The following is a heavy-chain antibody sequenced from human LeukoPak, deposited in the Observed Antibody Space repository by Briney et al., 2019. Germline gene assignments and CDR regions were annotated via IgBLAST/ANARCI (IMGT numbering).Heavy chain of an antibody. V-gene: IGHV1-2*03. CDR2: INPNSGGT. CDR3: ARSPHILTGEKFEY. D-gene: IGHD3-9*01. J-gene: IGHJ4*02. Sequence: LEASVKVSCKASGYTFTGYYMHWVRQAPGQGLEWMGWINPNSGGTNYAQKFQGRVTMTRDTSISTAYMELSRLRSDDTAVYYCARSPHILTGEKFEYWGQGTRVTVSS. CDR1: GYTFTGYY.